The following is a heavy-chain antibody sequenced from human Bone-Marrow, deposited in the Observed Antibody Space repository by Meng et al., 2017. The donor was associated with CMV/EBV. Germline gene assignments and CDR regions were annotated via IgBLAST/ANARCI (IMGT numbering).Heavy chain of an antibody. V-gene: IGHV1-18*01. D-gene: IGHD3-22*01. CDR3: ARDHYYYDSSGYYYDFDY. J-gene: IGHJ4*02. CDR1: GYTFTSYG. CDR2: ISPYSGNT. Sequence: ASVKVSCKASGYTFTSYGISWVRQAPGQGLEWMGWISPYSGNTRYAQKLQGRVTMTRDTSISTAYMELSRLRSDDTAVYYCARDHYYYDSSGYYYDFDYWGQGTLVTVSS.